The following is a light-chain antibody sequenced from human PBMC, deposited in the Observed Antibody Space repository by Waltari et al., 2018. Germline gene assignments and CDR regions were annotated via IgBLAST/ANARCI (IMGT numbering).Light chain of an antibody. CDR2: EVS. Sequence: QSALTQPAPVSGSPGQSITIPCTGTSSDVGSYTLVSRYQQHPGKAPKLMIYEVSKRPSGVSNRFSGSKSGNTASLTISGLQAEDEADYYCCSYAGSSSSWVFGGGTKLTVL. CDR3: CSYAGSSSSWV. V-gene: IGLV2-23*02. CDR1: SSDVGSYTL. J-gene: IGLJ3*02.